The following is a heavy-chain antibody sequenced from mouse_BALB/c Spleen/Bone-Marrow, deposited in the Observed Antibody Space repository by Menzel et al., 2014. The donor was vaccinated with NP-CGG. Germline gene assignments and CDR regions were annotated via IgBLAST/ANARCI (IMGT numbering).Heavy chain of an antibody. Sequence: EVQLQQSGAELVKPGASVKLSCTASGFNIKDTYMHWVKQRPEQGLEWIGRIDPANGNTKYDPKFQGKATITADTSSNTAYLQLSSLTSEDTAVYYCAGFGITKEEGYCYAMDYWGQGTSVTVSS. CDR3: AGFGITKEEGYCYAMDY. CDR2: IDPANGNT. V-gene: IGHV14-3*02. CDR1: GFNIKDTY. D-gene: IGHD2-4*01. J-gene: IGHJ4*01.